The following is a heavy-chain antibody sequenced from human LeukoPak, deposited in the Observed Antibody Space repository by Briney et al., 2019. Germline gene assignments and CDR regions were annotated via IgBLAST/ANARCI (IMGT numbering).Heavy chain of an antibody. D-gene: IGHD1-1*01. J-gene: IGHJ6*02. Sequence: GGSLRLSCAASGFTFSSYGMHCVRQAPAKGLEWVAVISYDGSNKYYADSVKGRFTISRDNSKNTLYLQMNSLRAEDTAVYYCANDLLRTGYYYYHGMDVWGQGTTVTVSS. CDR2: ISYDGSNK. V-gene: IGHV3-30*18. CDR3: ANDLLRTGYYYYHGMDV. CDR1: GFTFSSYG.